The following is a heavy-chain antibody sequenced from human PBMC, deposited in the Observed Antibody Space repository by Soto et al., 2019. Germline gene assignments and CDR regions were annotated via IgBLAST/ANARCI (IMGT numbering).Heavy chain of an antibody. CDR2: IRSKANSYAT. CDR1: GFTFSGSA. D-gene: IGHD1-26*01. J-gene: IGHJ4*02. V-gene: IGHV3-73*02. CDR3: TRRGASTAFDY. Sequence: EVQLVESGGGLVQPGGSLKLSCAASGFTFSGSAMHWVRQASGKGLEWVGRIRSKANSYATAYAASVKGRFTISRDDSKNTAYLQMNSLKTEDMAVYYCTRRGASTAFDYWGQGTLVTVSS.